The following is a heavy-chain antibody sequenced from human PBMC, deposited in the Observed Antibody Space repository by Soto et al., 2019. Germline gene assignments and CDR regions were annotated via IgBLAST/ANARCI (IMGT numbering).Heavy chain of an antibody. D-gene: IGHD3-16*01. Sequence: RGESLKISCKGSGYSFTRYWISWVRQMPWKGLEWMGRIDPIDSYTNYSPSFQGHVTISADKSISTAYLQWSSLKASDTAMYYCARRAHMSRRGETFSYYYYGMDVWGQGTTVTVSS. J-gene: IGHJ6*02. CDR3: ARRAHMSRRGETFSYYYYGMDV. CDR1: GYSFTRYW. CDR2: IDPIDSYT. V-gene: IGHV5-10-1*01.